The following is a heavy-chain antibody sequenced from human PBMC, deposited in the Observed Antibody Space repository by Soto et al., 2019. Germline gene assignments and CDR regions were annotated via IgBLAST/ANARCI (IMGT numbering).Heavy chain of an antibody. J-gene: IGHJ6*02. CDR1: GFTFSSYS. CDR3: ARDEVVPALLYGFFNYYGMDV. V-gene: IGHV3-21*01. D-gene: IGHD2-2*01. CDR2: ISSSSSYI. Sequence: LRLSCAASGFTFSSYSMNWVRQAPGKGLEWVSSISSSSSYIYYADSVKGRFTISRDNAKNSLYLQMNSLRAEDTAVYYCARDEVVPALLYGFFNYYGMDVWGQGTTVTVSS.